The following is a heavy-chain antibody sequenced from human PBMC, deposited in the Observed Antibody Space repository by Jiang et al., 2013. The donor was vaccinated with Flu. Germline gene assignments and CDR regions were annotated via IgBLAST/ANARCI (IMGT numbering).Heavy chain of an antibody. Sequence: SGAEVKKPGSSVKVSCKASGGTFSSYAISWVRQAPGQGLEWMGGIIPIFGTANYAQKFQGRVTITADESTSTAYMELSSLRSEDTAVYYCVREMNPLGIGGGGFDYWGQGTLVTVSS. CDR3: VREMNPLGIGGGGFDY. CDR2: IIPIFGTA. D-gene: IGHD4-23*01. V-gene: IGHV1-69*01. J-gene: IGHJ4*02. CDR1: GGTFSSYA.